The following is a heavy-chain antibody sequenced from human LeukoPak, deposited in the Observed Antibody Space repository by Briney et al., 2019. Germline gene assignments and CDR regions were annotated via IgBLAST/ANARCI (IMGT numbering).Heavy chain of an antibody. D-gene: IGHD3-22*01. CDR3: AKDLDYDSSGPEYFQH. CDR2: ISGSGGST. CDR1: GFTFSSYG. J-gene: IGHJ1*01. V-gene: IGHV3-23*01. Sequence: GGTLRLSCAASGFTFSSYGMSWVRQAPGKGLEWVSAISGSGGSTYYADSVKGRFTISRDNSKNTLYLQMNSLRAEDTAVYYCAKDLDYDSSGPEYFQHWGQGTLVTVSS.